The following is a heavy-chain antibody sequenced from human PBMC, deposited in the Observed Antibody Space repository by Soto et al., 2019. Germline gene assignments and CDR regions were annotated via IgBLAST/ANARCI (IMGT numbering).Heavy chain of an antibody. CDR1: GFTFSSYS. D-gene: IGHD3-16*01. V-gene: IGHV3-48*02. CDR3: ARDSKNVWGSYRTPYYFDY. CDR2: ISSSSSTI. Sequence: GGSLRLSCAASGFTFSSYSMNWVRQAPGKGLEWVSSISSSSSTIYYADSVKGRFTISRDNAKNSLYLQMNSLRDEDTAVYYCARDSKNVWGSYRTPYYFDYWGQGTLVTVSS. J-gene: IGHJ4*02.